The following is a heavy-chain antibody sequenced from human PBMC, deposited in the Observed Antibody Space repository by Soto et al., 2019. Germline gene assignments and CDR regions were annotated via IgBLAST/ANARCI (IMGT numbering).Heavy chain of an antibody. CDR2: IYYSGST. CDR1: GGSISSYY. CDR3: ARFNWYFDL. Sequence: PSETLSLTCTVSGGSISSYYWSWIRQPPGKGLEWIGYIYYSGSTNYNPSLKSRVTISVDTSKNQFSLKLSSVAAADTAVYYCARFNWYFDLWGRGNLVTVSS. J-gene: IGHJ2*01. V-gene: IGHV4-59*08.